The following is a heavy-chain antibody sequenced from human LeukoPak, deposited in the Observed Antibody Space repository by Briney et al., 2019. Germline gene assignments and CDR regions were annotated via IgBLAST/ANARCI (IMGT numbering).Heavy chain of an antibody. CDR3: ARDVDRRSSSSLDY. V-gene: IGHV3-21*01. CDR2: ISSSSSYI. D-gene: IGHD6-13*01. J-gene: IGHJ4*02. CDR1: GFPFSSYS. Sequence: GSLRLSCAASGFPFSSYSMNWVRKAPGKGLEWVSSISSSSSYIYYADSVKGRFTISRDNAKNSLYLQMNSLRAEDTAVYYCARDVDRRSSSSLDYWGQGTLVTVSS.